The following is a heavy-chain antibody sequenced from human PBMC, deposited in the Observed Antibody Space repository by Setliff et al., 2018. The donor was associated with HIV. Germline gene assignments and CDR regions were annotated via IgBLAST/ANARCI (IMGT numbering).Heavy chain of an antibody. D-gene: IGHD1-26*01. V-gene: IGHV4-34*01. CDR2: ISQSENT. J-gene: IGHJ3*02. CDR3: ARDASYSGSYYGRAFDI. CDR1: GGSFSGYY. Sequence: ASETLSLTCTVYGGSFSGYYWSWIRQPPGMGLEWIGEISQSENTNYNPSLKSRVSISLDTSKNQFSLKLSSVTAADTAVYYCARDASYSGSYYGRAFDIWGQGTMVTVSS.